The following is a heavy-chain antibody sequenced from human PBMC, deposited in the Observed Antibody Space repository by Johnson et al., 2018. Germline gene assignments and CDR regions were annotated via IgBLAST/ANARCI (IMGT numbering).Heavy chain of an antibody. CDR2: ISYDGSNK. Sequence: VQLVESGGGVVQPGRSLGLSCAASGFTFSSYGMHWVRQAPGKGLEWVAVISYDGSNKYYAASVNGRFTISRENSKNTLYLQMNSLRADDTAVYYCAKASNDYSNYMSAFDIWGQGTMVTVSS. D-gene: IGHD4-11*01. V-gene: IGHV3-30*18. J-gene: IGHJ3*02. CDR3: AKASNDYSNYMSAFDI. CDR1: GFTFSSYG.